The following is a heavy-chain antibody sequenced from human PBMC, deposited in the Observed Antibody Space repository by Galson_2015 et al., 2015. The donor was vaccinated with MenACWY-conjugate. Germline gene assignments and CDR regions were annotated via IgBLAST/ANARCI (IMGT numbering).Heavy chain of an antibody. D-gene: IGHD2-15*01. V-gene: IGHV4-39*07. J-gene: IGHJ4*02. CDR1: GGSISSSSYY. CDR3: ARVVVVAGYFDY. CDR2: IYYSGST. Sequence: ETLSLNCTVSGGSISSSSYYWGWIRQPPGKGLEWIGSIYYSGSTNYNPSLKSLVTISVDTSKNQFYLKLSPVTAADTAVYYCARVVVVAGYFDYWGQGTLVTVSS.